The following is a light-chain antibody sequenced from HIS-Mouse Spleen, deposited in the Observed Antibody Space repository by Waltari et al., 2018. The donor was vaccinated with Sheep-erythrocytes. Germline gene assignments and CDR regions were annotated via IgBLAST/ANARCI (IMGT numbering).Light chain of an antibody. CDR2: DVS. CDR3: CSYAGSYTFWV. CDR1: SSDVGGYNY. V-gene: IGLV2-11*01. Sequence: QSALTQPRSVSGSPGQSVTISCTGTSSDVGGYNYFSWYQHHPGKAPKLMIYDVSKRPSGVPDRCSGSKSGNTASLTISGLQAEDEADYYCCSYAGSYTFWVFGGGTRLTVL. J-gene: IGLJ3*02.